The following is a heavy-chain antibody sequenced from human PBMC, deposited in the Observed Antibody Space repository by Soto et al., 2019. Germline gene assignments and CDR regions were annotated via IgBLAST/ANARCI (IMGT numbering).Heavy chain of an antibody. CDR2: IYYSGST. Sequence: SERMSLSSTVSGGSVSSGGYSWTWNRQHPGKGLEWIGYIYYSGSTYYNPSLKSRVTISVDTSKNQFSLKLSSVTAADTAVYYCARDFILWWTPPSVCAFDIWGEGTMVTVSS. V-gene: IGHV4-31*03. D-gene: IGHD2-21*01. CDR3: ARDFILWWTPPSVCAFDI. CDR1: GGSVSSGGYS. J-gene: IGHJ3*02.